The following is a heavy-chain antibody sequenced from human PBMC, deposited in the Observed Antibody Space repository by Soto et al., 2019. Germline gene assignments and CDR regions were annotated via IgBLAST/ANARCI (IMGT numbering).Heavy chain of an antibody. CDR3: ARTNGDYALFDY. V-gene: IGHV1-69*13. CDR1: GGTFSSYA. CDR2: IIPIFGTA. J-gene: IGHJ4*02. Sequence: VASVKVSCKASGGTFSSYAISWVRQAPGQGLEWMGGIIPIFGTANYAQKFQGRVTITADESTSTAYMELSSLRSEDTAVYYCARTNGDYALFDYWGQGTLVTVSS. D-gene: IGHD4-17*01.